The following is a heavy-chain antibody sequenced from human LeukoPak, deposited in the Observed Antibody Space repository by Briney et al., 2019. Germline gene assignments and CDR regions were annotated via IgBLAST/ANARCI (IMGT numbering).Heavy chain of an antibody. CDR2: IVPIFGTT. CDR1: GNTFSGYA. D-gene: IGHD6-13*01. Sequence: GASVKVSCKASGNTFSGYAIIWVRQAPEQGLEWMGGIVPIFGTTNYAQTFQGRITITTDESTTTAYMELSSLRFDDTAVYYCAKGIPVAGLQNYYYMDVWGEGTTVTVSS. CDR3: AKGIPVAGLQNYYYMDV. V-gene: IGHV1-69*05. J-gene: IGHJ6*03.